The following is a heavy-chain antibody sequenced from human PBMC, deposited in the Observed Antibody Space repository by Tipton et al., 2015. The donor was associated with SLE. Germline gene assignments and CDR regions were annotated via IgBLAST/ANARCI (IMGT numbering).Heavy chain of an antibody. J-gene: IGHJ6*02. CDR2: MYYSGST. CDR3: VRGSASGYYGMDV. D-gene: IGHD3-22*01. V-gene: IGHV4-39*01. CDR1: GVSISSRTYY. Sequence: TLSLTCTVSGVSISSRTYYWGWIRQPPGKGLEWIGSMYYSGSTYYNPSLKSRVTISVDTSKNQFSLNLSSVTAADTAMYYCVRGSASGYYGMDVWGQGTMVTVSS.